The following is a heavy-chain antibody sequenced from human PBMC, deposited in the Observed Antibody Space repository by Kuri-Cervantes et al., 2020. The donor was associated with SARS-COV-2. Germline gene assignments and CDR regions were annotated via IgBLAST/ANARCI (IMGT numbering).Heavy chain of an antibody. CDR3: ARIHRLKTVAVDY. Sequence: SGPTLVKPTQTLTLTCTFSGFSLSTSGVGVGWIRQPPGKALEWLAHIFSNDEKSYSTSLKSRLTISKDTSKSQVVLTMTNMDPVDTATYYCARIHRLKTVAVDYWGQGTLVTFSS. CDR2: IFSNDEK. CDR1: GFSLSTSGVG. J-gene: IGHJ4*02. V-gene: IGHV2-26*01. D-gene: IGHD6-19*01.